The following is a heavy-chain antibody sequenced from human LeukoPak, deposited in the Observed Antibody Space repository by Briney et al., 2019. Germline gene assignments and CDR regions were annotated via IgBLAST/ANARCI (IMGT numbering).Heavy chain of an antibody. CDR3: ARGGRITIFGVVIMRVNWFDP. J-gene: IGHJ5*02. Sequence: PGGSLRLSCAASGFTFSIYSMNWVRQAPGKGLEWVSSISSSSSYIYYADSVKGRFTISRDNAKNSLYLQMNSLRAEDTAVYYCARGGRITIFGVVIMRVNWFDPWGQGTLVTVSS. D-gene: IGHD3-3*01. CDR2: ISSSSSYI. V-gene: IGHV3-21*01. CDR1: GFTFSIYS.